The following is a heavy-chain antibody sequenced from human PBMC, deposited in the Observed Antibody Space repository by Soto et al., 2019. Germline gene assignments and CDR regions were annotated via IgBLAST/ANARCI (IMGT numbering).Heavy chain of an antibody. V-gene: IGHV1-2*02. Sequence: ASVKVSCKASGYTFTGYYMHWVRQAPGQGLEWTGWINPNSGGTNYAQKFQGRVTMTRDTSISTAYMELSRLRSDDTAVYYCASYSNPVFSFDYWGQGTLVTVSS. CDR2: INPNSGGT. J-gene: IGHJ4*02. CDR3: ASYSNPVFSFDY. D-gene: IGHD4-4*01. CDR1: GYTFTGYY.